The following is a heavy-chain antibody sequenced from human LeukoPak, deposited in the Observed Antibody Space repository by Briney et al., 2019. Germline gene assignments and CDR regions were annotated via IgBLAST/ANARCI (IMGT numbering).Heavy chain of an antibody. Sequence: PGGSLRLSCAASGVTFSDYYMSWIRQAPGKGLEWVSYISSSGSTIYYADSVKGRFTISRDNAKNSLYLQMNSLRAEDTAVYYCARPWSSSWYAFDYRGQGTLVTVSS. CDR3: ARPWSSSWYAFDY. D-gene: IGHD6-13*01. V-gene: IGHV3-11*01. CDR1: GVTFSDYY. CDR2: ISSSGSTI. J-gene: IGHJ4*02.